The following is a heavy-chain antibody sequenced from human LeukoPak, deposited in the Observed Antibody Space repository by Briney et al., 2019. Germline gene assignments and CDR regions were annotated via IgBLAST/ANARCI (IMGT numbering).Heavy chain of an antibody. Sequence: PGGSLRLSCAASRFTFSDYNMRWIRQAPGKGLEWVSSISRSGSTKYYADSVKGRFTISRDNAKNSLFLQMNSLRAEDTAVYYCAKAHTEYSSSSRSDYWGQGTLVTVSS. V-gene: IGHV3-11*01. J-gene: IGHJ4*02. CDR3: AKAHTEYSSSSRSDY. CDR1: RFTFSDYN. CDR2: ISRSGSTK. D-gene: IGHD6-6*01.